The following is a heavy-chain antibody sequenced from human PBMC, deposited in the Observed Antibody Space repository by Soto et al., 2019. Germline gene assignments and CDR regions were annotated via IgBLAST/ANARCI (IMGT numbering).Heavy chain of an antibody. Sequence: PXQALSLPSAISGDSVSSTSTACSWIRQSPSRGLEWLGRTYYRSKWYSDYAVSVKSRITINPDTSKNQFSLQLNSVTPEDTAVYYCARGSYYSGWVWGQGTLVTVSS. J-gene: IGHJ4*02. V-gene: IGHV6-1*01. D-gene: IGHD6-19*01. CDR2: TYYRSKWYS. CDR1: GDSVSSTSTA. CDR3: ARGSYYSGWV.